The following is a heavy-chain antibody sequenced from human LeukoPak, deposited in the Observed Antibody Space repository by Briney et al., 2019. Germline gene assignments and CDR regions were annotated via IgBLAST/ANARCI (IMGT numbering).Heavy chain of an antibody. CDR1: GGSFSGYY. CDR3: ARLTKNDSGSFRFGKKKRGYMDV. J-gene: IGHJ6*03. Sequence: SETLSLTCAVYGGSFSGYYWSWIRQPPGKGLEWVGEINHSGSTNYNPSLKSRVTISVDTSKNQFSLKLSSVTAADTAVYYCARLTKNDSGSFRFGKKKRGYMDVWGKGTTVTISS. CDR2: INHSGST. D-gene: IGHD3-10*01. V-gene: IGHV4-34*01.